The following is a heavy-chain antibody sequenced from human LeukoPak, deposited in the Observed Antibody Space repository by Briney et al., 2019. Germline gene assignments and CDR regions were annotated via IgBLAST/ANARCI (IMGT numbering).Heavy chain of an antibody. CDR3: AKETIVGATSIDY. CDR2: ISYDGSNK. CDR1: GFTFSSYG. J-gene: IGHJ4*02. D-gene: IGHD1-26*01. V-gene: IGHV3-30*18. Sequence: EGSLRLSCAASGFTFSSYGMHWVRQAPGKGLEWVAVISYDGSNKYYADSVKGRFTISRDNPKNTLYLQMNSLRAEDTAVYYCAKETIVGATSIDYWGQGTLVTVSS.